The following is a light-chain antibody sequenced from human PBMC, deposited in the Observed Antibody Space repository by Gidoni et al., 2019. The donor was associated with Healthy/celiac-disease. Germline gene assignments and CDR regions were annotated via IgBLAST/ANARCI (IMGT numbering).Light chain of an antibody. Sequence: IVMTQSPDSLAVSLGERATINCKSSQSVLYSSNNKNYLAWYQQKPRQPPKLLIYWASTRESGVPDRFSGSGSGTDFTLTISSLQAEDVAVYYCQQYYSTPPTFGQGTKVEIK. CDR1: QSVLYSSNNKNY. CDR2: WAS. CDR3: QQYYSTPPT. J-gene: IGKJ1*01. V-gene: IGKV4-1*01.